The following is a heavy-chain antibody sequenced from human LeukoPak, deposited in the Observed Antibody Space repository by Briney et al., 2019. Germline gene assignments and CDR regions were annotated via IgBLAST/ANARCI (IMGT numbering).Heavy chain of an antibody. CDR1: GFTFRSYA. CDR2: ISSSSSYI. J-gene: IGHJ4*02. Sequence: PGRSLRLSCAASGFTFRSYAMNWVRQAPGKGLEWVSSISSSSSYIYYADSVKGRFTISRDNAKNSLYLQMNSLRAEDTAVYYCARDPYYYDSSGYYSNFDYWGQGTLVTVSS. D-gene: IGHD3-22*01. CDR3: ARDPYYYDSSGYYSNFDY. V-gene: IGHV3-21*01.